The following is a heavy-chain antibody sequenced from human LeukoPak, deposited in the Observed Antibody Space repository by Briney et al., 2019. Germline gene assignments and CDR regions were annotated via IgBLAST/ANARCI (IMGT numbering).Heavy chain of an antibody. CDR2: IVGDGRST. J-gene: IGHJ4*02. CDR1: GFTFSSYA. Sequence: GGSLRLSCAASGFTFSSYAMIWVRQAPGKRLPGVSSIVGDGRSTYHADTVKRRFPISRDNSKGTLYLQMNDLRGEDTAIYFCAKGTLRSCTGATCYPFDVWGQGTLVTVSP. V-gene: IGHV3-23*01. D-gene: IGHD7-27*01. CDR3: AKGTLRSCTGATCYPFDV.